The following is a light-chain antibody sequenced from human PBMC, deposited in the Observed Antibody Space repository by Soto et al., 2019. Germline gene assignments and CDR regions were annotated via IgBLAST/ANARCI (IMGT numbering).Light chain of an antibody. V-gene: IGKV3-20*01. Sequence: EIVLTQSPGTLSLSPGERATLSCRASQSVSSSYLAWYQQKPGQAPRLLIYAASSRATDIPDRFSGRGSGTDLTLTLSRLEPEEFAVYYCQHYGRSPYTFGQGTKLEIK. CDR1: QSVSSSY. CDR3: QHYGRSPYT. CDR2: AAS. J-gene: IGKJ2*01.